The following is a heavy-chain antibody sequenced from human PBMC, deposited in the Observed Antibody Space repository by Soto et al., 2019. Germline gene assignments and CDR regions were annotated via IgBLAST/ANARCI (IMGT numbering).Heavy chain of an antibody. CDR1: GGSISSSSYY. V-gene: IGHV4-39*01. J-gene: IGHJ4*02. Sequence: PSETLSLTCTVSGGSISSSSYYWGWIRQPPGKGLEWIGSIYYSGSTYYNPSLKSRVTISVDTSKNQFSLKLSSVTAADTAVYYCASELYSGYDFRYRPFDYWGQGTLVTVSS. CDR2: IYYSGST. D-gene: IGHD5-12*01. CDR3: ASELYSGYDFRYRPFDY.